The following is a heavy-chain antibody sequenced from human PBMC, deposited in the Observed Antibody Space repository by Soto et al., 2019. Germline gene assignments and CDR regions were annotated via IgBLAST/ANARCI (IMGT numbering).Heavy chain of an antibody. D-gene: IGHD2-8*01. CDR3: ARCLHCSNGGRFDP. V-gene: IGHV4-30-4*01. CDR2: IYYSGST. Sequence: LSLTCTVSGGSISSGDYYWSWIRQPPGKGLEWIGYIYYSGSTYYNPSLKSRVTISVDTSKNQFSLKLSSVTAADTAIYYCARCLHCSNGGRFDPWGQGALVTVSS. J-gene: IGHJ5*02. CDR1: GGSISSGDYY.